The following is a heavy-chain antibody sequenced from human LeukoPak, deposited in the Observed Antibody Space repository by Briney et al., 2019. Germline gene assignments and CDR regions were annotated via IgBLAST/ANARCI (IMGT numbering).Heavy chain of an antibody. V-gene: IGHV3-66*02. CDR3: AKDLHNYGLDV. CDR1: GFDDSTMW. J-gene: IGHJ6*02. CDR2: LASDDRT. Sequence: GGSLRLSCAASGFDDSTMWMIWVRQAPGKGPEWISVLASDDRTHYADSVKGRFSISRDNLKSTIYLQMSSLRVEDTALYYCAKDLHNYGLDVWGQGTTVTVSS.